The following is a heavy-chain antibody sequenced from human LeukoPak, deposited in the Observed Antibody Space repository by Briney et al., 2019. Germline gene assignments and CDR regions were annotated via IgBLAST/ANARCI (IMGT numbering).Heavy chain of an antibody. D-gene: IGHD5-18*01. CDR3: AREADTAMGQGPYYFDY. J-gene: IGHJ4*02. Sequence: GGSLRLSCAASGFTFSSYWMSWVRQAPGKGLEWVANIKQDGSEKYYVDSVKGRFTISRDNAKNSLYLQMNSLRAEDTAVYYCAREADTAMGQGPYYFDYWGQGTLVTVSS. CDR1: GFTFSSYW. V-gene: IGHV3-7*01. CDR2: IKQDGSEK.